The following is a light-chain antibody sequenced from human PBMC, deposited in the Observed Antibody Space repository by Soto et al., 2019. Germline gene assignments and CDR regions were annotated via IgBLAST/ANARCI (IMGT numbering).Light chain of an antibody. CDR3: GTWDSSLTAGV. CDR2: DND. Sequence: SVLTQPPSVSAAPGQKVTISCSGSSSNIESNYVSWYQQLPGTAPKLLIYDNDKRPSGIPDRFSGSKSGTSATLGITGLQTGDEADYYCGTWDSSLTAGVFGGGTKLTVL. J-gene: IGLJ3*02. CDR1: SSNIESNY. V-gene: IGLV1-51*01.